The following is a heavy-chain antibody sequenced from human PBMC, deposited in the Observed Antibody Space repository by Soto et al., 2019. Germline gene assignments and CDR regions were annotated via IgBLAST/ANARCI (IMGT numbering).Heavy chain of an antibody. J-gene: IGHJ6*02. CDR2: IGTAGDT. CDR1: GFTFSSYD. V-gene: IGHV3-13*01. D-gene: IGHD6-19*01. CDR3: ARSGIAVAGTGGYYYYYGMDV. Sequence: LSLTCAASGFTFSSYDMHWVRQATGKGLEWVSAIGTAGDTYYPGSVKGRFTISRENAKNSLYLQMNSLRAEDTAVYYCARSGIAVAGTGGYYYYYGMDVWGQGTTVTVSS.